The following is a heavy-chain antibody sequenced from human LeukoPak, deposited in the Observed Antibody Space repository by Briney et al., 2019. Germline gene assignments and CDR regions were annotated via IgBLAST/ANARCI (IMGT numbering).Heavy chain of an antibody. Sequence: SETLSLTCTVSGGSITNYHWSWIRQPPGKGLEWIGFSYYNGNTNYNPSLKSRVTISVDTSKNQFSLKLSSVTAADTAVYYCARTYYYDSSGYRSDDAFDIWGQGTMVTVSS. CDR1: GGSITNYH. CDR2: SYYNGNT. J-gene: IGHJ3*02. D-gene: IGHD3-22*01. V-gene: IGHV4-59*12. CDR3: ARTYYYDSSGYRSDDAFDI.